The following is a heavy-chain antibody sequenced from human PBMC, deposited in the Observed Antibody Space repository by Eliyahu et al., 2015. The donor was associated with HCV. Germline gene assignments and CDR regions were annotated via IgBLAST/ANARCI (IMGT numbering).Heavy chain of an antibody. CDR3: AYSRRDVWSISPEYSWFDP. Sequence: QITLKESGPTLVKPTQTLTLTCIFSGFSLSTSGVAVGWIRQPPGKALEWLALIYWNDDKRYSPSLKSRLTITKDTSKNQVLLRMTNVDPVDTATYYCAYSRRDVWSISPEYSWFDPWGQGSLVTVSS. CDR1: GFSLSTSGVA. V-gene: IGHV2-5*01. D-gene: IGHD3-3*01. CDR2: IYWNDDK. J-gene: IGHJ5*02.